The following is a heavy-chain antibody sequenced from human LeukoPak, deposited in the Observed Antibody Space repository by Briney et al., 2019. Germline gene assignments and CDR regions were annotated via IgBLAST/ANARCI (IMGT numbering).Heavy chain of an antibody. CDR1: GFTLSLAW. Sequence: GGSLRLSCATSGFTLSLAWMHWVRQAPGKGLEWASRIKYDGSYTNYADSVKGRFTISRDNARNTLSLHMISLRAEDTAVYFCVRDGDAYNFDFWGQGVLVTVSS. J-gene: IGHJ4*02. V-gene: IGHV3-74*01. CDR3: VRDGDAYNFDF. D-gene: IGHD5-24*01. CDR2: IKYDGSYT.